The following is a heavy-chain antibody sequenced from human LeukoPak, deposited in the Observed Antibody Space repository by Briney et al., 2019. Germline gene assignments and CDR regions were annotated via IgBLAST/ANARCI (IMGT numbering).Heavy chain of an antibody. V-gene: IGHV5-51*01. CDR1: GYSFTSYW. D-gene: IGHD2-15*01. CDR3: ARIMGYCSGGSYYPNWFDP. J-gene: IGHJ5*02. Sequence: PGESLKISCKGSGYSFTSYWIGWVRQMPGKGPEWMGIIYPVNSDTRYSPSFQGQVTISADKSVSTAYLQWSSLKASDTAMYYCARIMGYCSGGSYYPNWFDPWGQGTLVTVSS. CDR2: IYPVNSDT.